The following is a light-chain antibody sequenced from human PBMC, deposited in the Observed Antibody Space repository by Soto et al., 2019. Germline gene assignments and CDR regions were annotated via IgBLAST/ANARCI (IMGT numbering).Light chain of an antibody. CDR2: LEGSGSY. J-gene: IGLJ3*02. Sequence: QPVLTQSSSASASLGSSVKLTCTLSIGHINYIIAWHQQQPGKAPRFLMKLEGSGSYNKGSGVPDRFSGSSSGADRYLTLSNPQFEEEGDYYCETWDSNAWVFGGGTKVTVL. CDR3: ETWDSNAWV. CDR1: IGHINYI. V-gene: IGLV4-60*02.